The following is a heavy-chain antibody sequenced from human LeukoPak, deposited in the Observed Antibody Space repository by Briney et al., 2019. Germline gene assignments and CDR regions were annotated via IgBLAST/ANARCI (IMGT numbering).Heavy chain of an antibody. CDR3: ARRPKRVGAATPRAFDI. D-gene: IGHD2-15*01. CDR1: GGSFSGYY. Sequence: SETLSLTCAVYGGSFSGYYWSWIRQPPGKGLEWIGEINHSGSTNYNPSLKSRVTISVDTSKNQFSLKLSSVTAADTAVYYCARRPKRVGAATPRAFDIWGQGTMVTVSS. V-gene: IGHV4-34*01. CDR2: INHSGST. J-gene: IGHJ3*02.